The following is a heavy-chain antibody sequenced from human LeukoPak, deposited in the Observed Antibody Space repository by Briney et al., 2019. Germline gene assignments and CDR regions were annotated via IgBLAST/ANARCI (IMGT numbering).Heavy chain of an antibody. CDR2: INYSGTT. V-gene: IGHV4-31*03. Sequence: PSQTLSLTCTVSGDSISSGAYYWSWIRQHPGKGPEWIGYINYSGTTYYNPSLKSRVTISVDTSKNQFSLKLSSVTAADTAVYFCARDCSRTSCPLDPWGQGTLVTVSS. J-gene: IGHJ5*02. D-gene: IGHD2-2*01. CDR3: ARDCSRTSCPLDP. CDR1: GDSISSGAYY.